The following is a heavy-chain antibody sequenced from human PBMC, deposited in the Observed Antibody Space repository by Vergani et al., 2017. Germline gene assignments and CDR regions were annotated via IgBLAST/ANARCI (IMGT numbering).Heavy chain of an antibody. CDR1: GGSISSHY. CDR3: ARGGSYYYDSSGSSYYYMDV. CDR2: IYYSGST. V-gene: IGHV4-59*08. J-gene: IGHJ6*03. D-gene: IGHD3-22*01. Sequence: QVQLQESGPGLVKPSETLSLTCTVSGGSISSHYWSWIRQPPGKGLERIGYIYYSGSTYYNPSLKSRVTISVDTSKNQFSLKLSSVTAADTAVYYCARGGSYYYDSSGSSYYYMDVWGKGTTVTVSS.